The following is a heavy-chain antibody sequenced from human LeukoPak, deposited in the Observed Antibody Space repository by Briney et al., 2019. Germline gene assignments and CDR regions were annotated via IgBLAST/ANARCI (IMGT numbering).Heavy chain of an antibody. CDR2: IGGSGSST. D-gene: IGHD5-18*01. V-gene: IGHV3-23*01. CDR1: GFTFSSHA. Sequence: GGSLRLSCAASGFTFSSHAMSWVRQAPGKGLEWVSAIGGSGSSTYYPASVKGRFTVSRDNSQNTLYLQMNSLRAEDTAVYYYAEDRGFSYGFDYWGQGTQVTVSS. J-gene: IGHJ4*02. CDR3: AEDRGFSYGFDY.